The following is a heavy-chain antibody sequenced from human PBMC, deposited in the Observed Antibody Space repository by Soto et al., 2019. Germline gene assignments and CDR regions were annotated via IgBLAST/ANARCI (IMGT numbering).Heavy chain of an antibody. CDR1: GGSISSYY. J-gene: IGHJ1*01. CDR3: ASSVAGTLHFQH. D-gene: IGHD6-19*01. V-gene: IGHV4-59*01. CDR2: IYYSGST. Sequence: QVQLQESGPGLVKPSETLSLTCTVSGGSISSYYWSLIRQPPGKGLEWIGYIYYSGSTNYNPSLKSRVTISVDTSKNQFSLKLSSVTAADTAVYYCASSVAGTLHFQHWGQGTLVTVSS.